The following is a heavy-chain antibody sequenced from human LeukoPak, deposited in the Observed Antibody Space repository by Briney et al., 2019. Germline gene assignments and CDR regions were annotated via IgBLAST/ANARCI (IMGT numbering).Heavy chain of an antibody. CDR3: ARDLSSGYYYIPSHFDP. V-gene: IGHV1-18*01. J-gene: IGHJ5*02. Sequence: ASVKVSCKASGYTFTSYGISWVRQAPGQGLEWMGWISTYNGKTKYALKLQGRLTMTTDTSTSTANMELRSLRSDDTAVYYCARDLSSGYYYIPSHFDPWGEGTLVSVSS. CDR1: GYTFTSYG. CDR2: ISTYNGKT. D-gene: IGHD3-22*01.